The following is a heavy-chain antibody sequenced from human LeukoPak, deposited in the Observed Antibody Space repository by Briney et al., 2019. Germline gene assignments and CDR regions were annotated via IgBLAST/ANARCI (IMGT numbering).Heavy chain of an antibody. Sequence: GRSLRLSCAASGFTFSSYAMSWVRQAPGKGLEWVSAISGSGGSTYYADSMKGRFTISRDNSKNTLYLQMNSLRAEDTAVYYCAKDRGGIQLWHPVYWFDPWGQGTLVTVSS. CDR1: GFTFSSYA. V-gene: IGHV3-23*01. J-gene: IGHJ5*02. CDR2: ISGSGGST. CDR3: AKDRGGIQLWHPVYWFDP. D-gene: IGHD5-18*01.